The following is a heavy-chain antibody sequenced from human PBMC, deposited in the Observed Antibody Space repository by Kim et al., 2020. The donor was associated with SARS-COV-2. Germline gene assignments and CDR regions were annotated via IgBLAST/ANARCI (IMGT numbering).Heavy chain of an antibody. CDR3: AKELGAAAGSDPFDY. CDR1: GFTFSSYG. CDR2: ISYDGSNK. J-gene: IGHJ4*01. D-gene: IGHD6-13*01. Sequence: GGSLRLSCAASGFTFSSYGMHWVRQAPGKGLEWVAVISYDGSNKYYADSVKGRFTISRDNSKNTLYLQMNSLRAEDTAVYYCAKELGAAAGSDPFDYWG. V-gene: IGHV3-30*18.